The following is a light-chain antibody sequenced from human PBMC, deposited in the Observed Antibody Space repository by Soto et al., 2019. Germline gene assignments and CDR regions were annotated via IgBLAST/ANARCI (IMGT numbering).Light chain of an antibody. CDR1: ISNIGTNY. CDR3: AAWDDTVRSYV. V-gene: IGLV1-47*01. Sequence: QAVVTQPPSVSGTPGQRVTISCSGGISNIGTNYVHWFQQLPGTAPKVLSNRDNQRPSGVPDRFSGSKSGTSASLAISGLRSEDEAEYYCAAWDDTVRSYVFGTGTKLTV. J-gene: IGLJ1*01. CDR2: RDN.